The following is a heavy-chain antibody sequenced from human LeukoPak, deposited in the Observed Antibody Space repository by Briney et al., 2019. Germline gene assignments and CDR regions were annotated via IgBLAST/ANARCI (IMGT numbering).Heavy chain of an antibody. CDR3: ARGDGSSLVSNWFDP. CDR1: GYTFTSYD. CDR2: MNPNSGNT. J-gene: IGHJ5*02. V-gene: IGHV1-8*01. D-gene: IGHD6-6*01. Sequence: ASVKVSCKASGYTFTSYDINWVRQATGQGLEWMGWMNPNSGNTGYAQKFQGRVTMTRNTSTSTAYMELSSLRSEDTAVYYCARGDGSSLVSNWFDPWGQGTLVTVSS.